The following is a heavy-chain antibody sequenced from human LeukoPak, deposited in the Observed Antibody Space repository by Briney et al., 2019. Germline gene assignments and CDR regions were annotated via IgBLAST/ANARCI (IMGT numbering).Heavy chain of an antibody. D-gene: IGHD2-2*02. CDR2: IYYSGST. CDR3: ARYVVVPAAIFGYFDY. V-gene: IGHV4-39*01. CDR1: GGSISSSSYY. Sequence: SETLSPTCTVSGGSISSSSYYWGWIRQPPGKGLEWIGSIYYSGSTYYNPSLKSRVTISVDTSKNQFSLKLSSVTAADTAVYYCARYVVVPAAIFGYFDYWGQGTLVTVSS. J-gene: IGHJ4*02.